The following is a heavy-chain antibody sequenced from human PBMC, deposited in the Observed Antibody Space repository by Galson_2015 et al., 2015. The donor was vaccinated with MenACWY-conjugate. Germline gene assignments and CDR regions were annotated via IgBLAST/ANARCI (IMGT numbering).Heavy chain of an antibody. D-gene: IGHD3-3*01. CDR2: IYHSGST. CDR3: ARRGPGSDFWSGYYSFDY. V-gene: IGHV4-4*02. CDR1: GGSISSSNW. J-gene: IGHJ4*02. Sequence: CAVSGGSISSSNWWSWVRQHPGKGLEWLGEIYHSGSTNYNPSLKSRVSISVDQSRNQFSLKLSSVTAADTAVYYCARRGPGSDFWSGYYSFDYWGQGTLVTVSS.